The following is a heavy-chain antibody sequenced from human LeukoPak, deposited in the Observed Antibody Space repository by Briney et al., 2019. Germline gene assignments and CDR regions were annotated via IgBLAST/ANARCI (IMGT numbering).Heavy chain of an antibody. J-gene: IGHJ6*03. CDR2: MNPNSGNT. CDR1: GYTFTSYD. CDR3: ARGLLYCSSTSCSPALYYYYYMDV. Sequence: GASVKVSCKASGYTFTSYDINWVRQATGQGLEWMGWMNPNSGNTGYAQKFQGRVTMTRNTSISTAYMELSSLRSEDTAVYYCARGLLYCSSTSCSPALYYYYYMDVWGKGTTVTISS. D-gene: IGHD2-2*01. V-gene: IGHV1-8*01.